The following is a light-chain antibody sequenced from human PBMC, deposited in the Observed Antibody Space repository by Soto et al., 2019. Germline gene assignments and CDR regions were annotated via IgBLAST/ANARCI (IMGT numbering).Light chain of an antibody. CDR3: QQRSNWRIT. CDR2: GAS. J-gene: IGKJ5*01. V-gene: IGKV3-11*01. CDR1: QSVSSY. Sequence: IVLTQSPATLPLSPGGKARLSPSASQSVSSYLAWYQQKPGQAPRLLLYGASNRATGIPARFSGSGSGTDFTLTISSLEPVDFAVYYCQQRSNWRITFGQGPRLE.